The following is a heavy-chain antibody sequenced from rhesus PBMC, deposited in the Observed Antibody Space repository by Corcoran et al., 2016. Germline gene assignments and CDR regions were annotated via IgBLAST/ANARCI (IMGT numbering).Heavy chain of an antibody. Sequence: QVTLKESGPALVKPTQTLPLTCTFSGFSLSTSGMGVGWIRQPPGTALEWLASIYWDDDNYYSTSRKSRLTSSKETSKNQVVLTMTNMDPVDTATYYCARVLTIFGVVDAFDFWGQGLRVTVSS. CDR3: ARVLTIFGVVDAFDF. D-gene: IGHD3-3*01. CDR1: GFSLSTSGMG. V-gene: IGHV2S1*01. CDR2: IYWDDDN. J-gene: IGHJ3*01.